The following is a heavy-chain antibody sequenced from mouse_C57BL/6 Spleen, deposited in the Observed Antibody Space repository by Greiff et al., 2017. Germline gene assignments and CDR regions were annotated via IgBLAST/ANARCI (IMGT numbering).Heavy chain of an antibody. CDR3: ASQGYGSSYWYFDV. D-gene: IGHD1-1*01. V-gene: IGHV5-17*01. CDR1: GFTFSDYG. J-gene: IGHJ1*03. Sequence: EVQGVESGGGLVKPGGSLKLSCAASGFTFSDYGMHWVRQAPEQGLEWVAYISSGSSTIYYADTVKGRFTISRDNAKNTLFLQMTSLRSEDTAMYYCASQGYGSSYWYFDVWGTATTVTAAS. CDR2: ISSGSSTI.